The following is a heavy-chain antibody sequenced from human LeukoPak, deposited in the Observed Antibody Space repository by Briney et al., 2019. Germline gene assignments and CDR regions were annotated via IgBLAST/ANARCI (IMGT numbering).Heavy chain of an antibody. V-gene: IGHV4-39*01. CDR1: GFTFSSYAMH. CDR2: IYYSGST. D-gene: IGHD2-2*01. CDR3: ARHGHCSSTSCSRAPFYGMDV. Sequence: LRLSCAASGFTFSSYAMHWVRQPPGKGLEWIGSIYYSGSTYYNPSLKSRVTISVDTSKNQFSLKLSSVTAADTAVYYCARHGHCSSTSCSRAPFYGMDVWGQGTTVTVSS. J-gene: IGHJ6*02.